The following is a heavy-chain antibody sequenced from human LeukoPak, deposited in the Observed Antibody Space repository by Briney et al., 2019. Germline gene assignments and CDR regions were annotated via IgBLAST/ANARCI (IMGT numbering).Heavy chain of an antibody. Sequence: PSETLSLTCTVSGGPISSYYWSWIRQPPGKGLEWIGYIYYSGSTNYNPSLKSRVTISLDTSKNQFSLKLSSVTAADTAVYYCAVGATHYYMDVWGKGTTVTVS. CDR3: AVGATHYYMDV. V-gene: IGHV4-59*08. J-gene: IGHJ6*03. CDR2: IYYSGST. D-gene: IGHD3-16*01. CDR1: GGPISSYY.